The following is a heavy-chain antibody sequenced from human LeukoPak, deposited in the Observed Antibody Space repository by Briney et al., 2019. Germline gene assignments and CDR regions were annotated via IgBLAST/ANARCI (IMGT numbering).Heavy chain of an antibody. D-gene: IGHD6-13*01. Sequence: SETLPLTCAVYGGSFSGYYWTWIRQPPGKGLEWIGEINHSGSTNYNPSLKSRVTISVDTSKNQFSLKLSSVTAADTAVYCCARGRYELLSIAAAGREYWFDPWGQGTLVTVPS. J-gene: IGHJ5*02. V-gene: IGHV4-34*01. CDR2: INHSGST. CDR1: GGSFSGYY. CDR3: ARGRYELLSIAAAGREYWFDP.